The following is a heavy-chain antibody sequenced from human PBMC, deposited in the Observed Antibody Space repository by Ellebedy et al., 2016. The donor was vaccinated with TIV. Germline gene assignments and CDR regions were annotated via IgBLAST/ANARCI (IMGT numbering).Heavy chain of an antibody. J-gene: IGHJ4*02. Sequence: GESLKISXAASGFILSNYPMHWVRQAPGKGLEWVAGMSYDRGLTFYADSVKGRFTISRDDSGNTLHLQINSLRPDDTAVYYCAKVCCTPPTLDSWGQGTLVTVAS. V-gene: IGHV3-30*04. D-gene: IGHD2-8*01. CDR1: GFILSNYP. CDR3: AKVCCTPPTLDS. CDR2: MSYDRGLT.